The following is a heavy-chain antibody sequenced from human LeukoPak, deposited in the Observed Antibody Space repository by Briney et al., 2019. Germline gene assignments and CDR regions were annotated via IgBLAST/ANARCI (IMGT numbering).Heavy chain of an antibody. Sequence: PGGSLRLSCAASGFTFSSDAMSWVRQAPGRGLEWVSAISGSGGSTYYADSVKGRFTFSRDNSKNTLYLQMNSLRAEDTAVYYCAIDPYCSSTSCFSYNCFDPWGQGTLVTVSS. CDR1: GFTFSSDA. V-gene: IGHV3-23*01. J-gene: IGHJ5*02. CDR2: ISGSGGST. CDR3: AIDPYCSSTSCFSYNCFDP. D-gene: IGHD2-2*01.